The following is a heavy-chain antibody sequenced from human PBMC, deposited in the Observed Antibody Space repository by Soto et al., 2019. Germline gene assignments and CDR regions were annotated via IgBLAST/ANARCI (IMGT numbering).Heavy chain of an antibody. Sequence: EVQLLESGGGLVQPGGSLRLSCAASGFTFNNYAMSWVGQAPGKGLEWVSAISGGGDTTSYADSVKGRFTVSRDGSKNTLYLQMNSPRAEDTAVYYCAKGRGGSGSLTPRVDFWGQGTLVTVSS. J-gene: IGHJ4*02. CDR3: AKGRGGSGSLTPRVDF. D-gene: IGHD3-10*01. V-gene: IGHV3-23*01. CDR2: ISGGGDTT. CDR1: GFTFNNYA.